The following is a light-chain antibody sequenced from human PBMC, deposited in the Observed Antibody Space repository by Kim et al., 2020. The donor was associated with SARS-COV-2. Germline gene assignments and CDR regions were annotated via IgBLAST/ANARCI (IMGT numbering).Light chain of an antibody. CDR2: GKN. J-gene: IGLJ3*02. V-gene: IGLV3-19*01. CDR1: SLRSYY. CDR3: NSRESSANHWM. Sequence: ALGQTGRITCQGDSLRSYYASWYQQKPGQAPVLVFYGKNIRPSGIPDRFSGSYSGNTASLTITAAQAEDEADYYCNSRESSANHWMFGGGTQLTVL.